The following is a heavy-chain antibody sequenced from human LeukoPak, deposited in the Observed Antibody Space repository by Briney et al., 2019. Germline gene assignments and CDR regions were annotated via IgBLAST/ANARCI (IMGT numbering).Heavy chain of an antibody. CDR2: ISGSGGST. J-gene: IGHJ3*01. D-gene: IGHD3-10*01. Sequence: PGGSLRLSCAASGFTFSILDMSWVRQAPGKGLEWVSAISGSGGSTYYADSVKGRFTISRDNSKNTLYLQMNSLRAEGTALYYCAKSWDAFDFWGQGTVVTVSS. CDR1: GFTFSILD. CDR3: AKSWDAFDF. V-gene: IGHV3-23*01.